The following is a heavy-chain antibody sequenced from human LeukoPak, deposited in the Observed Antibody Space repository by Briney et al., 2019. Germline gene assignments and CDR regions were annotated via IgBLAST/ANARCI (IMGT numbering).Heavy chain of an antibody. V-gene: IGHV3-7*04. CDR2: INLDGSEI. CDR3: ARGIYYGISPYYFDS. J-gene: IGHJ4*02. CDR1: GFTFDTYW. Sequence: GGSLRLSCAASGFTFDTYWMSWVRQAPGKGLECVANINLDGSEIYYVDSVKGRFTISRENAKNSLSLQMNSLRAADTAVYFCARGIYYGISPYYFDSWGQGTLVTVSS. D-gene: IGHD3-9*01.